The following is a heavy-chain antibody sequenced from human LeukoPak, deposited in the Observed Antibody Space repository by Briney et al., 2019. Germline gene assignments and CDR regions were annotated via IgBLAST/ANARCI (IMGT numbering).Heavy chain of an antibody. Sequence: ASVKVSCKASGYTFTGYYMHWLRQAPGQGLEWMGRINPNSGGTNYAQKFQGRVTMTRDTSISTAYMELSRLRSDDTAVYYCARGYSSSWGDWFDPWGQGTLVTVSS. D-gene: IGHD6-13*01. CDR2: INPNSGGT. V-gene: IGHV1-2*06. CDR1: GYTFTGYY. J-gene: IGHJ5*02. CDR3: ARGYSSSWGDWFDP.